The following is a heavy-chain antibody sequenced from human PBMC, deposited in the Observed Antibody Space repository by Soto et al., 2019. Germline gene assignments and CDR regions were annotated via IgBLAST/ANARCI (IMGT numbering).Heavy chain of an antibody. Sequence: EVQLVESGGGLVQPGGSLKLSCAASGFTFSGSAMHWVCQASGKGLEWVGRIRSKANSYATAYVVSVKGRFTISRDDSRNTAYLQMNSLKTEDTAVYYCARGVYDFWNGHPKGLDYWGQGTVVTVSS. CDR3: ARGVYDFWNGHPKGLDY. CDR2: IRSKANSYAT. V-gene: IGHV3-73*02. J-gene: IGHJ4*02. D-gene: IGHD3-3*01. CDR1: GFTFSGSA.